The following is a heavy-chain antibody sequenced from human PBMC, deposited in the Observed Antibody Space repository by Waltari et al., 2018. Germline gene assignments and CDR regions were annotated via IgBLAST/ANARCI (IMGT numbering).Heavy chain of an antibody. V-gene: IGHV1-69*05. Sequence: QVQLVQSGAEVKKPGSSVKVSCKASGGTFSSYAISWVRQAPGQGLEWMGRIIPIFGTANYAQKLQGRVTMTTDTSTSTAYMELRSLRSDDTAVYYCARDSSSWYGYFDYWGQGTLVTVSS. CDR3: ARDSSSWYGYFDY. CDR1: GGTFSSYA. D-gene: IGHD6-13*01. CDR2: IIPIFGTA. J-gene: IGHJ4*02.